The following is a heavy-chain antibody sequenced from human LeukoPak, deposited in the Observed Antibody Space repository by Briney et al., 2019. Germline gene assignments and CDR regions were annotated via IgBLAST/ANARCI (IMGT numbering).Heavy chain of an antibody. J-gene: IGHJ5*02. CDR2: ISAYNGNT. D-gene: IGHD3-22*01. CDR3: ARGRFSSGYYYGATLDWFGP. CDR1: GYTFTSYG. Sequence: GASVKVSCKASGYTFTSYGISWVRQAPGQGLEWMGWISAYNGNTNYAQKLQGRVTMTTDTSTSTAYMELRSLRSDDTAVYYCARGRFSSGYYYGATLDWFGPWGQGTLVTVSS. V-gene: IGHV1-18*01.